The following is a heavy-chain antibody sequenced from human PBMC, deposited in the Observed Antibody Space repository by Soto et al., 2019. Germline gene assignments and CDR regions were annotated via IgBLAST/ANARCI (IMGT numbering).Heavy chain of an antibody. CDR2: IYYSGST. CDR3: ARDRGFGESAYNWFDP. D-gene: IGHD3-10*01. Sequence: PSETLSLTCTVSGGSISSYYWSWIRQPPGKGLEWIGYIYYSGSTNYNPSLKSRVTISVDTSKNQFSLKLSSVTAADTAVYYCARDRGFGESAYNWFDPWGQGTLATVSS. V-gene: IGHV4-59*01. J-gene: IGHJ5*02. CDR1: GGSISSYY.